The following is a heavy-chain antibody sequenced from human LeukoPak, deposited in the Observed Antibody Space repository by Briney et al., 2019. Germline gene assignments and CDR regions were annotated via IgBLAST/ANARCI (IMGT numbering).Heavy chain of an antibody. CDR2: IYHIGSP. V-gene: IGHV4-30-2*01. Sequence: SETLSLTCAVSGGSISSGGYSWRWIRQPPGKGLEWIGYIYHIGSPYYNPSLKSRVTISVDRSKNQFSLKLSSVTAADTSVYYCGRYNWNEHAFDIWGQGTMVTVSS. J-gene: IGHJ3*02. D-gene: IGHD1-20*01. CDR1: GGSISSGGYS. CDR3: GRYNWNEHAFDI.